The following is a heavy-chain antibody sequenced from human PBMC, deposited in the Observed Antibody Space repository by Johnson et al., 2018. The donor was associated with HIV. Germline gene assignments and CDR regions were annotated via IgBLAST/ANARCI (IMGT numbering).Heavy chain of an antibody. V-gene: IGHV3-9*01. CDR3: AKAAKIVVVIAAIDI. J-gene: IGHJ3*02. D-gene: IGHD3-22*01. CDR1: GFSFDDYA. Sequence: VQLVESGGGLVQPGRSLRLSCAASGFSFDDYAMHWVRQAPGKGLEWVAAISWNTASIGYADSVKGRFTISRDNGKRSLFLQMNSLRAEDTALYYCAKAAKIVVVIAAIDIWGQGTKVTVSS. CDR2: ISWNTASI.